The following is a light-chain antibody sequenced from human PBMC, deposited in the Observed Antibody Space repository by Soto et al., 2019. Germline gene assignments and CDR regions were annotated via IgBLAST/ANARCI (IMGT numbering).Light chain of an antibody. Sequence: DMQMTQSPSFLSASVGDRVTVTCQASQDISNYLNWYQQKPGKAPKLLIYDASNLETGVPSRFSGSGSGTDFTFTISSLQPEDIATYYCQQFDHLPFTFGPGTKVDFK. CDR3: QQFDHLPFT. CDR1: QDISNY. J-gene: IGKJ3*01. V-gene: IGKV1-33*01. CDR2: DAS.